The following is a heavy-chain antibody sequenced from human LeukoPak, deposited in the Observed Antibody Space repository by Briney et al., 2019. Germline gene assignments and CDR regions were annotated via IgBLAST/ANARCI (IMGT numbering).Heavy chain of an antibody. Sequence: GGSLRLSCTVSGFTVSSNSMSWVRQAPGKGLEWVSFVYSDNTHYSDSVKGRFTISRDNSKNTLYLQMNSLRAEDTAVYYCARRAGAYSHPYDYWGQGTLVTVSS. J-gene: IGHJ4*02. CDR1: GFTVSSNS. CDR3: ARRAGAYSHPYDY. D-gene: IGHD4/OR15-4a*01. CDR2: VYSDNT. V-gene: IGHV3-53*01.